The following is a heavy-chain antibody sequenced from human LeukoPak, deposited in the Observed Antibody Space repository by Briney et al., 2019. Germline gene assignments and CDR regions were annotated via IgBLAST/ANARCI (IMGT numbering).Heavy chain of an antibody. V-gene: IGHV1-24*01. J-gene: IGHJ6*03. D-gene: IGHD2-15*01. CDR3: ATGHCSGGSCYYYYYMDV. Sequence: ASVKVSCKVSGYTLTELSMHWVRQAPGKGLEWMGGFDPEDGETIYAQKFQGRVTMTEDTSTDTAYMKLSSLRSEDTAVYYCATGHCSGGSCYYYYYMDVWGKGTTVTVSS. CDR1: GYTLTELS. CDR2: FDPEDGET.